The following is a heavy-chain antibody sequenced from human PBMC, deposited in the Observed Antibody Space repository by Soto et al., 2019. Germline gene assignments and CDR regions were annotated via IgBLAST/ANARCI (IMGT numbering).Heavy chain of an antibody. D-gene: IGHD6-19*01. CDR1: GFTFSSYG. J-gene: IGHJ4*02. Sequence: PVGSLRLSCAASGFTFSSYGMHWVRQAPGKGLEWVAVISYDGSNKYYADSVKGRFTISRDNSKNTLYLQMNSLRAEDTAVYYCAKFVQAVAALDYWGQGTLVTVSS. CDR3: AKFVQAVAALDY. V-gene: IGHV3-30*18. CDR2: ISYDGSNK.